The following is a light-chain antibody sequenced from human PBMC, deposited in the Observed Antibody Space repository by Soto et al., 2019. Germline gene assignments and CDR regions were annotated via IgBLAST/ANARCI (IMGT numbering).Light chain of an antibody. J-gene: IGKJ5*01. Sequence: QSPGTLSLSPGERATLSCRASQSVSSSYLAWYQQKPGQAPRLLIYGASTRATGFPARFSGSGSVTEFTLTISSLQSGDFAVYYCQQYNNWPITFGEGTRLEIK. CDR2: GAS. V-gene: IGKV3-15*01. CDR1: QSVSSSY. CDR3: QQYNNWPIT.